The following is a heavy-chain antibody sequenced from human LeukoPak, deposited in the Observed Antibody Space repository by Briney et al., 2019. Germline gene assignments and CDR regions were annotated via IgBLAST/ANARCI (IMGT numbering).Heavy chain of an antibody. Sequence: PGGSLRLSCAASGFTFSSYGMHWVRQAPGKGLEWVAVISYDGSNKYYADSVKGRFTISRDNSKNTLYLQMNSLRAEDTAVYYCAKGTMVRGVIITEETPGDAFDIWGQGTMVTVSS. CDR1: GFTFSSYG. V-gene: IGHV3-30*18. D-gene: IGHD3-10*01. J-gene: IGHJ3*02. CDR3: AKGTMVRGVIITEETPGDAFDI. CDR2: ISYDGSNK.